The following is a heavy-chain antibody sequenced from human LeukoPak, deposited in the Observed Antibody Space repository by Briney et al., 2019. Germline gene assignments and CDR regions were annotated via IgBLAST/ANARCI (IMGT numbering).Heavy chain of an antibody. CDR2: INPNSGGT. CDR1: VYTFTVYY. CDR3: ARGYYDSSGYYYVDPSHSEYYFDY. Sequence: ASVTVSYKSAVYTFTVYYMHWVRQAPGQGREWMGWINPNSGGTNYAQKFQGRVTMTRDTSISTAYMELSRLRSDDTAVYYCARGYYDSSGYYYVDPSHSEYYFDYWGQGTLVTVSS. V-gene: IGHV1-2*02. J-gene: IGHJ4*02. D-gene: IGHD3-22*01.